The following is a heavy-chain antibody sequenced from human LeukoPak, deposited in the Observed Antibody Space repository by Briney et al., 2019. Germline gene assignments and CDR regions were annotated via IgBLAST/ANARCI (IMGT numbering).Heavy chain of an antibody. D-gene: IGHD3-22*01. J-gene: IGHJ4*02. V-gene: IGHV3-23*01. CDR3: AKYYYESSRYLYYFDY. CDR1: GFTFSSYA. Sequence: PGGSLRLSCAASGFTFSSYAMSWVRQAPGKGLEWVSAISGSGGSTYYADSVKGRFTISRDNSKNTLYLQMNSLRAEDTAVYYCAKYYYESSRYLYYFDYWGQGTLVTVSS. CDR2: ISGSGGST.